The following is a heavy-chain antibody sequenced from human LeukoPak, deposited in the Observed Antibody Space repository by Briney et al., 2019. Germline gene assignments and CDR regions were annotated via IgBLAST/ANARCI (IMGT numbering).Heavy chain of an antibody. Sequence: GGSLRLSCAASGFTFSNYGMHWVRQAPGKGLEWLAVISYDGRKTYYADSVKGRFTISRDNSRNTVYLQMNSLRAEDSAVYHCAKGYTNSEDYFDYWGPGKLVTVSS. CDR2: ISYDGRKT. V-gene: IGHV3-30*18. J-gene: IGHJ4*02. D-gene: IGHD2-8*01. CDR1: GFTFSNYG. CDR3: AKGYTNSEDYFDY.